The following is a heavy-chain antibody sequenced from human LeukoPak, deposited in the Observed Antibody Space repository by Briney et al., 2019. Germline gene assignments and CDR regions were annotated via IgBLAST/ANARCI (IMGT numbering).Heavy chain of an antibody. J-gene: IGHJ6*03. V-gene: IGHV3-30-3*01. D-gene: IGHD6-13*01. CDR2: ISYDVSNK. CDR3: ARGPALQSVAAGTLRWWFNYYMDV. Sequence: GRSLRLSCAASGVAFSSYAMHWVRQAPGKGLEWVAVISYDVSNKYYADSVKGRFTISRDNSKNTLYMQMNSLRAEDTAVYYCARGPALQSVAAGTLRWWFNYYMDVWGKGTTVTVSS. CDR1: GVAFSSYA.